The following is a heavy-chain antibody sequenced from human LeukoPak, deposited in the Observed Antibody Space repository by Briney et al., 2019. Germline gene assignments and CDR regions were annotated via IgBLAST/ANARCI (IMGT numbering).Heavy chain of an antibody. CDR2: IYYSGST. Sequence: PSETLSLTCTVSGGYISSSSYYWGWIRQPAGKGLEWIGSIYYSGSTYYNPSLKSRLTISVDTSKNQFSLNLSSVTAADTAVYYCARVGCSGGSCYRLRYYMDDWGKGTTVTVSS. D-gene: IGHD2-15*01. CDR1: GGYISSSSYY. CDR3: ARVGCSGGSCYRLRYYMDD. J-gene: IGHJ6*03. V-gene: IGHV4-39*07.